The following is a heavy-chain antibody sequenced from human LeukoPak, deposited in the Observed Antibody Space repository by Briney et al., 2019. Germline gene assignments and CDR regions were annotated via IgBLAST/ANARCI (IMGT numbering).Heavy chain of an antibody. Sequence: GGSLRLSCAASGFTFSNYAMTWVRQAPGKGLEWVSAISGSGTSTYYADSVEGRFTISRDNSKNTLYPQMNSLRAEDTAIYYCARLVGVSPDFWGQGTLVTVSS. CDR2: ISGSGTST. J-gene: IGHJ4*02. V-gene: IGHV3-23*01. CDR1: GFTFSNYA. D-gene: IGHD6-6*01. CDR3: ARLVGVSPDF.